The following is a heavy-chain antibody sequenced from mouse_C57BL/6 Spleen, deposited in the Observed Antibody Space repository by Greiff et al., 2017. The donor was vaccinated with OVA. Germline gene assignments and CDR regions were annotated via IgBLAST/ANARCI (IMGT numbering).Heavy chain of an antibody. CDR2: IDPSDSYT. J-gene: IGHJ1*03. CDR1: GYTFTSYW. V-gene: IGHV1-69*01. D-gene: IGHD1-1*01. CDR3: ARSTTDYWYFDV. Sequence: VQLQQPGAELVMPGASVKLSCKASGYTFTSYWMHWVKQRPGQGLEWIGEIDPSDSYTNYNQKFKGKSTLTVDKSSSTAYMQLSSLTSEDSAVYYCARSTTDYWYFDVWGTGTTVTVSS.